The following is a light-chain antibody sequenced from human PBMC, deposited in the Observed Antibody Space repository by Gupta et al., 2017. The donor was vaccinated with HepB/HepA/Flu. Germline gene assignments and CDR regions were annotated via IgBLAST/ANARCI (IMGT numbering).Light chain of an antibody. V-gene: IGKV1-39*01. CDR1: QSISSY. Sequence: GDRVTIPCRASQSISSYLNWYQQKPGKAPKLLIYAASSLQSGVPSRFSGSGSGTDFTLTISSLQPEDFATYYCQQSYSTPYTFGQGTKLEIK. CDR3: QQSYSTPYT. CDR2: AAS. J-gene: IGKJ2*01.